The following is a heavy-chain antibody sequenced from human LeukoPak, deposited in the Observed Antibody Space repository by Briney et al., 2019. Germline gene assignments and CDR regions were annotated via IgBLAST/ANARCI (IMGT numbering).Heavy chain of an antibody. V-gene: IGHV4-59*01. CDR1: GSISSYY. CDR3: AREGSGGDFPYFDY. D-gene: IGHD2-21*02. Sequence: SETLSLTCTVSGSISSYYWSWIRQPPGKGLEWIGYIYTSGSTNYNPSLKSRVTISVDTSKNQFSLKLSSVTVADTAVYYCAREGSGGDFPYFDYWGQGTLVTVSS. CDR2: IYTSGST. J-gene: IGHJ4*02.